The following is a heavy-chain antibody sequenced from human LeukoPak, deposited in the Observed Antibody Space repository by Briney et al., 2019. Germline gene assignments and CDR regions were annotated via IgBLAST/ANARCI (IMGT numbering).Heavy chain of an antibody. V-gene: IGHV3-66*01. CDR2: IYSGGST. D-gene: IGHD6-13*01. CDR1: GFTLSSNY. J-gene: IGHJ5*02. Sequence: GGSLRLSCAASGFTLSSNYMSWVRQAPGKGLEGPAVIYSGGSTYYADSVKGRFTISRDNSKNTLYIQMNSLRAEDTAVYYCARDRQGVWFDPWGQGTLVTVSS. CDR3: ARDRQGVWFDP.